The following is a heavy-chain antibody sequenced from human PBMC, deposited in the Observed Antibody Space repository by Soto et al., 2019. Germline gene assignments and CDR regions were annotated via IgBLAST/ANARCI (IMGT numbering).Heavy chain of an antibody. CDR3: AKDWEGILWWPGWDYGMDV. V-gene: IGHV3-23*01. CDR1: GFTFSSYA. Sequence: GGSLRLSCAASGFTFSSYAMSWVRQAPGKGLEWVSAISGSGGSTYYADSVKGRFTISRDNSKNTLYLQMNSLRAEDTAVYYCAKDWEGILWWPGWDYGMDVWGQGTTVTVSS. D-gene: IGHD2-21*01. CDR2: ISGSGGST. J-gene: IGHJ6*02.